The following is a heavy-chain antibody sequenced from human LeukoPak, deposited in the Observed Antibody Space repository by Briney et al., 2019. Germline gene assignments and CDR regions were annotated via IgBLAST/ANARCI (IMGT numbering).Heavy chain of an antibody. CDR2: INQGGSRL. D-gene: IGHD2-8*01. CDR1: GFTFGRYW. V-gene: IGHV3-7*01. J-gene: IGHJ4*02. CDR3: ARLKDDVTKLDY. Sequence: GGSLRLSCAGSGFTFGRYWMSWVRRAPGKGLEWVASINQGGSRLHYLDSVTGRFIISRDDAQNSLFLQMTRLRVDDTAVYYCARLKDDVTKLDYWGQGTLVSVSS.